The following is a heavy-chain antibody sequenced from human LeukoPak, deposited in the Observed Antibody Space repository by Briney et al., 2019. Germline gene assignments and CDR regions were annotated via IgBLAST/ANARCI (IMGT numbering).Heavy chain of an antibody. Sequence: GGSLRLSCAASGFTFSSYGMHWVRQAAGKGLEGVAVISYDGSNKYYADSVKGRFTISRDNSKNTLYLQMNSLRAEDTAGYYCAKGDNWNDWDFHYWGQGTLVSVSS. V-gene: IGHV3-30*18. CDR2: ISYDGSNK. CDR1: GFTFSSYG. J-gene: IGHJ4*02. CDR3: AKGDNWNDWDFHY. D-gene: IGHD1-1*01.